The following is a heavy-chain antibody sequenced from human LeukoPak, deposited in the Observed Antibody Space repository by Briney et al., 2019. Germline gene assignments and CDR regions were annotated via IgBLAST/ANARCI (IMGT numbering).Heavy chain of an antibody. Sequence: GASVKVSCKASGYTFTSYYMHWVRQAPGQGLEWMGIINPSGGSTSYAQKFQGRVTMTRDTSTSTVYMELSSLRSEDTAVYYCARGLVVPAAISGNWFDPWGQGTLVTVSS. CDR1: GYTFTSYY. CDR3: ARGLVVPAAISGNWFDP. CDR2: INPSGGST. D-gene: IGHD2-2*02. J-gene: IGHJ5*02. V-gene: IGHV1-46*01.